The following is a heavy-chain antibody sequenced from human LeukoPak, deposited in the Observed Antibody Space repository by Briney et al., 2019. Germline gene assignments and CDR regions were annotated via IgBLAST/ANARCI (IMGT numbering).Heavy chain of an antibody. D-gene: IGHD6-13*01. V-gene: IGHV3-23*01. Sequence: PGGSLRLSCAASGFTFSSYAMSRVRQAPGKGLEWVSAISGSGGSTYFADSVKGRFTISRDNSKNTLYLQMNSLRAEDTAVYYCAKRNSSWEDYWGQGTLVTVSS. CDR3: AKRNSSWEDY. J-gene: IGHJ4*02. CDR1: GFTFSSYA. CDR2: ISGSGGST.